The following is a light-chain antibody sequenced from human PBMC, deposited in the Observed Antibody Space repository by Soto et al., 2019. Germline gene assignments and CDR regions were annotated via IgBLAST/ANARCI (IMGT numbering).Light chain of an antibody. J-gene: IGLJ3*02. CDR2: ANI. CDR3: QSYDSSLSAWV. Sequence: QSVLTQPPSVSGAPGQRVTISCTGSSSNIGAGYDVHWYQQFPGAAPRLLIYANISRPSGVPDRFSGTKSGTSASLAITGLQAEDEADYYCQSYDSSLSAWVFGGGTKLTVL. V-gene: IGLV1-40*01. CDR1: SSNIGAGYD.